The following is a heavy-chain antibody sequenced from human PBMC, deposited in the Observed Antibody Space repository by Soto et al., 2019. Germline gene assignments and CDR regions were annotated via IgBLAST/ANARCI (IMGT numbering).Heavy chain of an antibody. V-gene: IGHV4-59*01. Sequence: SETLSLTCTVSGGSISSYYWSWIRQPPGKGLEWIGYIYYSGSTNYNPSLKSRVTISVDTSKNQFSLKLSSVTAADTAVYYCARGFFDRDYYYGMDVWGQGTTVTVSS. D-gene: IGHD3-22*01. CDR3: ARGFFDRDYYYGMDV. CDR1: GGSISSYY. CDR2: IYYSGST. J-gene: IGHJ6*02.